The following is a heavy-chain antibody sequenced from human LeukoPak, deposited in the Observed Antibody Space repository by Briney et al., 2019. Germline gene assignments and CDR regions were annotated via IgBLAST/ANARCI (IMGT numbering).Heavy chain of an antibody. CDR1: GFTFGDYA. V-gene: IGHV3-49*03. Sequence: PGRSLRLSCTASGFTFGDYAMSWLRQAPGEGLEWVGFIRSKPSGGTTEYAASVRGRFTVSRDDSKDMVFLQMNSLETEDTAVYYCTTHYRPGSHYNIFDYWGQGTLVTVSS. CDR2: IRSKPSGGTT. D-gene: IGHD3-10*01. CDR3: TTHYRPGSHYNIFDY. J-gene: IGHJ4*02.